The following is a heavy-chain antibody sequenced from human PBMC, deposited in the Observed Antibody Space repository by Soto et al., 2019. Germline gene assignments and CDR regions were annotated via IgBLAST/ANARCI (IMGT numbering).Heavy chain of an antibody. CDR2: ISGSGDRT. Sequence: EVQLLESGGGLVQPGGSLRLSCAASGFTFSNYAMSWLRQPPGKGLECVSAISGSGDRTYYADSVKGRFTISRDNSKNTLYLQMNSLRAEDSAVYYCVKERSGHSYADSWGQGALVTVSS. V-gene: IGHV3-23*01. CDR1: GFTFSNYA. CDR3: VKERSGHSYADS. D-gene: IGHD5-18*01. J-gene: IGHJ4*02.